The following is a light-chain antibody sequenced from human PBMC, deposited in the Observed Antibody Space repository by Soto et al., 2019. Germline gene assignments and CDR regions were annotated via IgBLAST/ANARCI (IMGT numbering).Light chain of an antibody. CDR3: QQYNNWPPIT. V-gene: IGKV3-15*01. Sequence: ENVLTQSPGTLSLSPGEIATLSCRSSQSVSNNYLAWYQQKPGQAPRLLIYDASTRATGIPARFSGSGSGTEFTLTISSLQSEDFAVYYCQQYNNWPPITFGQGTRLEIK. CDR1: QSVSNN. J-gene: IGKJ5*01. CDR2: DAS.